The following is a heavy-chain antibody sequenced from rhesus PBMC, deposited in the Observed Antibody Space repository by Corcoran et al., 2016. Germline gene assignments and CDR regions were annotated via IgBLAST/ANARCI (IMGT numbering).Heavy chain of an antibody. D-gene: IGHD1-14*01. J-gene: IGHJ4*01. Sequence: QVQLQESGPGLVKPSETLSLTCAVSDGFINDGYWWTCIRQPPGQGLEWIGDIYGGSTDTNYNPPLKSRVTISKDTSKKQFSLNLSSVTVADTAVYYCARKIAGPTISTFDYWGQGVLVSVSS. CDR2: IYGGSTDT. V-gene: IGHV4S10*01. CDR3: ARKIAGPTISTFDY. CDR1: DGFINDGYW.